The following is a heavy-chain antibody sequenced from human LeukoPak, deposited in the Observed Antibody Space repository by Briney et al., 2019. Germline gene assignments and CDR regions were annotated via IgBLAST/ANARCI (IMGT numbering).Heavy chain of an antibody. CDR2: IYYSAST. CDR1: GASISTYY. V-gene: IGHV4-59*12. CDR3: ARGRDFWSSRDAFDI. J-gene: IGHJ3*02. D-gene: IGHD3-3*01. Sequence: KPSETLSLTCTVSGASISTYYWSWIRQPPGKGLEWIGYIYYSASTNYNPSLKSRVTISVDTSKNQFSLKLSSVTAADTAVYYCARGRDFWSSRDAFDIWGQGTMVTVSS.